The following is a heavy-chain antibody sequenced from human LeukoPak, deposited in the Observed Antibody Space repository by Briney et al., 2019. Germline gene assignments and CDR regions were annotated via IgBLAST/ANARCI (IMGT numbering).Heavy chain of an antibody. Sequence: GGSLRLSCAASGFTFSSYAMSWVRQSPGKGLEWVSAIDGSGVSTYYADSVKGRFTISRDNSKNTLYLQMNSLRAEDTAVYYCARDSMVRGLIYYYYYYMDVWGKGTTVTVSS. CDR2: IDGSGVST. D-gene: IGHD3-10*01. V-gene: IGHV3-23*01. CDR1: GFTFSSYA. CDR3: ARDSMVRGLIYYYYYYMDV. J-gene: IGHJ6*03.